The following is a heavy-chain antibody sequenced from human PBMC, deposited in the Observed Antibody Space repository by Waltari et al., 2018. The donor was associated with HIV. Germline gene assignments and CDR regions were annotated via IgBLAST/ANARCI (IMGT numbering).Heavy chain of an antibody. V-gene: IGHV4-31*01. CDR1: GGSIRSGGCY. J-gene: IGHJ6*02. Sequence: QVQLQESGPGLVKPSQTLSLTCTVSGGSIRSGGCYWSWLSQHPGQGLEWIGYIYYSGSTYYNPSLKSLVTISVDTSKNQFSLKLSSVTAADTAVYYCARGTLLMVRGVDRFYGMDVWGQGTTVTVSS. D-gene: IGHD3-10*01. CDR2: IYYSGST. CDR3: ARGTLLMVRGVDRFYGMDV.